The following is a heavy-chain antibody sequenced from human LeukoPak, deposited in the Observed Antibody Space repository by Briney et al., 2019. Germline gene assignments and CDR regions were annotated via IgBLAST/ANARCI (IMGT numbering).Heavy chain of an antibody. Sequence: GGSLRLSCAASGFTFSNAWMSWVRQAPGKGLEWVGRIKSKTDGGTRDYAAPVKGRFTISRDDSKNTLYLQRNSLKTEDTAVYYCTTEGSYYPYFDNWGQGTLVTVSP. CDR3: TTEGSYYPYFDN. J-gene: IGHJ4*02. CDR1: GFTFSNAW. CDR2: IKSKTDGGTR. V-gene: IGHV3-15*01. D-gene: IGHD1-26*01.